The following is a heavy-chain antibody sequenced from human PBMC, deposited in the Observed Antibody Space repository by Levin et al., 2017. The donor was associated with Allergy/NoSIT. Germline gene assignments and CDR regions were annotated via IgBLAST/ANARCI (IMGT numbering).Heavy chain of an antibody. V-gene: IGHV3-30-3*01. CDR3: AREEGCFDP. Sequence: GGSLRLSCAASGFTFSSYAMHWVRQAPGKGLEWVAVISYDGSNKYYADSVKGRFTISRDNAKNSLYLQMNSLRAEDTAVYYCAREEGCFDPWGQGTLVTVSS. CDR1: GFTFSSYA. CDR2: ISYDGSNK. J-gene: IGHJ5*02.